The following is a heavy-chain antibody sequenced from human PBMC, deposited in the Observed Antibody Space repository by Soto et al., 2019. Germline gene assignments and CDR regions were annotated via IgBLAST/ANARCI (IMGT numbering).Heavy chain of an antibody. J-gene: IGHJ4*02. CDR1: GYTFTSYA. Sequence: ASVKVSCKASGYTFTSYAMRWVRQAPGQRLEWMGWINAGNGNTKYSQKFQGRVTITRDTSASTAYMELSSLRSEDTAVYYCARWGYYYDSSGQEGFDYWGQGTLVTVSS. V-gene: IGHV1-3*01. CDR2: INAGNGNT. D-gene: IGHD3-22*01. CDR3: ARWGYYYDSSGQEGFDY.